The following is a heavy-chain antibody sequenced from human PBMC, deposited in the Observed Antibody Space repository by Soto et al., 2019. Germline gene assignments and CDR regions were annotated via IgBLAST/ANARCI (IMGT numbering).Heavy chain of an antibody. CDR2: LSGSGTRT. CDR3: AKATTNGGWFNTFDS. V-gene: IGHV3-23*01. Sequence: GGSLRLSCAASGFSFVNYAISWVRQAPGKGLEWVSGLSGSGTRTYYADSVKGRFTISRDNSRDTPLLQMNSLPADDTAVYYCAKATTNGGWFNTFDSWGQGALVTVSS. J-gene: IGHJ4*02. D-gene: IGHD6-19*01. CDR1: GFSFVNYA.